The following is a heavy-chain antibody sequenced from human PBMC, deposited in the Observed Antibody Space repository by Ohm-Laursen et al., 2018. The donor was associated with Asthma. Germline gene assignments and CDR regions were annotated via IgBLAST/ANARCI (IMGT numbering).Heavy chain of an antibody. CDR1: GGTFSSYS. Sequence: VASVKVSCKASGGTFSSYSISWVRQAPGQGLEWMGGIIPIFHTKKYGQKFQGRVTINADASTSTAYMELSTLRSEDTAVYYCAREGVLSYAFDIWGQGTMVTVSS. CDR2: IIPIFHTK. CDR3: AREGVLSYAFDI. D-gene: IGHD1-26*01. V-gene: IGHV1-69*13. J-gene: IGHJ3*02.